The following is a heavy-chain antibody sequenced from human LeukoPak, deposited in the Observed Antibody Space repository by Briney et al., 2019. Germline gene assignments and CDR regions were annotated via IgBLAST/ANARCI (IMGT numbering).Heavy chain of an antibody. CDR2: ISGSGGST. J-gene: IGHJ4*02. CDR1: GFTFSSYA. CDR3: AKVSNGGGAAAIRGPFDY. V-gene: IGHV3-23*01. Sequence: QPGRSLRLSCAASGFTFSSYAMSWVRQAPGEGLEWVSAISGSGGSTYYADSVKGRFTISRDNSKNTLYLQMNSLRAEDTAVYYCAKVSNGGGAAAIRGPFDYWGQGTLVTVSS. D-gene: IGHD2-2*02.